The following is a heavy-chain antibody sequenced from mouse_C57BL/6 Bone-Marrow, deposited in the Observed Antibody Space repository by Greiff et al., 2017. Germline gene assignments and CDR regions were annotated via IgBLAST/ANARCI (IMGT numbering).Heavy chain of an antibody. J-gene: IGHJ4*01. CDR3: ARGHFYYGRGYAMDY. D-gene: IGHD1-1*01. CDR2: IDPANGNT. Sequence: VQLQQSVAELVRPGASVKLSCTASGFNIKNTYMHWVKQRPEQGLEWIGRIDPANGNTKYSPKFQVKATITADTSSNTAYLQLSSLTSEDTAIYYCARGHFYYGRGYAMDYWGQGTSVTVSS. CDR1: GFNIKNTY. V-gene: IGHV14-3*01.